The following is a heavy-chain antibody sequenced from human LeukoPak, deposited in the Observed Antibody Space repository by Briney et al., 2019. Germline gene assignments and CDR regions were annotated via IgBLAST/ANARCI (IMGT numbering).Heavy chain of an antibody. Sequence: GGSLRLSCAASGFTFDDYAMHWVRQAPGKGLEWVSGISWNSGSIGYADSVKGRFTISRDNAKNSLYLQMNSLRAGDTALYYCAKDMYSSSRDAFDIWGQGTMVTVSS. CDR1: GFTFDDYA. CDR3: AKDMYSSSRDAFDI. V-gene: IGHV3-9*01. D-gene: IGHD6-13*01. J-gene: IGHJ3*02. CDR2: ISWNSGSI.